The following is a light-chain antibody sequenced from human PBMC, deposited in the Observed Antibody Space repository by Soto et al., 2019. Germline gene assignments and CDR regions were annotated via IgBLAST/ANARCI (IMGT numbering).Light chain of an antibody. CDR3: QQYENWPQPT. J-gene: IGKJ4*01. V-gene: IGKV3-15*01. CDR2: GAS. Sequence: ERVMMQSPATLSVSPGERATLSCRASQSVGGDLAWYQQKPGQAPRLIIYGASSRAPGIPDRFSGSGSGTEFALTISSLQSEDSAVYDCQQYENWPQPTFGGGTKVDIK. CDR1: QSVGGD.